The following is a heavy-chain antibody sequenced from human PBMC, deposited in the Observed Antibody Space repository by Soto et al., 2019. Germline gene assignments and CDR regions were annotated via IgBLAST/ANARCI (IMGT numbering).Heavy chain of an antibody. CDR3: AKDTGPPKYDFWSGYSTHGRPYYYYGMDV. J-gene: IGHJ6*02. CDR1: GFTFSSYG. V-gene: IGHV3-30*18. D-gene: IGHD3-3*01. CDR2: ISYDGSNK. Sequence: GGSLRLSCAASGFTFSSYGMHWVRQAPGKGLEWVAVISYDGSNKYYADSVKGRFTISRDNSKNTLYLQMNSLRAEDTAVYYCAKDTGPPKYDFWSGYSTHGRPYYYYGMDVWGQGTTVTVSS.